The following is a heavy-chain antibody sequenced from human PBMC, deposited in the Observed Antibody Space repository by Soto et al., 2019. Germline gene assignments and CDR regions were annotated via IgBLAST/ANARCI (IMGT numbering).Heavy chain of an antibody. Sequence: EVQLVESGGGLIQPGGSLRLSCETSGFTFSTYSMNWVRQTPGRGLEWVAYIRGDGSKVHHADFVKGRFTISRDNVKSSLYLQMHNVRVEDTAVYYCARDPHSLDLWGQGVLVTVSS. CDR3: ARDPHSLDL. D-gene: IGHD2-15*01. CDR1: GFTFSTYS. CDR2: IRGDGSKV. V-gene: IGHV3-48*01. J-gene: IGHJ5*02.